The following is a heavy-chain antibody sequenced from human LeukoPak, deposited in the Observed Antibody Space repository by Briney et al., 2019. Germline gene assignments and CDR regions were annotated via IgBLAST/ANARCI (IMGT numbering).Heavy chain of an antibody. CDR3: ARNRPRYFDWPYYFDY. D-gene: IGHD3-9*01. CDR1: GFTFSNYE. V-gene: IGHV3-48*03. J-gene: IGHJ4*02. CDR2: ISYRVSTV. Sequence: PGGSLRLSCEASGFTFSNYEMNWVRQAPGKGLEWVSYISYRVSTVYYAASVKGRFTISRDNAKNSLYLQMNSLRAEDTAVYYCARNRPRYFDWPYYFDYWGQGTLVSVSS.